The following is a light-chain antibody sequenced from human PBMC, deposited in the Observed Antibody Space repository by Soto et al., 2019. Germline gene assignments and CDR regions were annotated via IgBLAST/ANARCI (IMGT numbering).Light chain of an antibody. J-gene: IGKJ1*01. CDR2: DAS. V-gene: IGKV3-11*01. CDR1: QSVSSY. CDR3: HQRSNWPPWA. Sequence: EIGLTHSPATLSLSPGERATLSCRASQSVSSYLAWYQQKPGQAPRLLIYDASNRATGIPARFSGSGSGTDFTLTISSLEPEDFAVYYCHQRSNWPPWAFGQGTKVDTK.